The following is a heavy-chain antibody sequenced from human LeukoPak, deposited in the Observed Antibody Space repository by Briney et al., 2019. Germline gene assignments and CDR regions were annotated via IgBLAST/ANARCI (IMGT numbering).Heavy chain of an antibody. V-gene: IGHV4-34*01. D-gene: IGHD5-24*01. CDR3: ARRKRGYNTQQYDY. J-gene: IGHJ4*02. Sequence: GSLRLSCAASGFTFSSYAMSWIRQPPGKGLEWIGEINHSGSTNYNPSLKSRVTISVDTSKNQFSLKLSSVTAADTAVYYCARRKRGYNTQQYDYWGQGTLVTVSS. CDR2: INHSGST. CDR1: GFTFSSYA.